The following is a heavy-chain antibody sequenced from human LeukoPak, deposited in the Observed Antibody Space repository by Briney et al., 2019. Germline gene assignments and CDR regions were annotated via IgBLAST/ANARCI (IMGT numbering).Heavy chain of an antibody. Sequence: ASVKVSCKASGYTFTGYYMRWVRQAPGQGLEWMGWINPHSGGTNYAQKFQGRVTMTGDTSISTAYMELNRLRSDDTAVYYCAKVVDTAMTDWGQGTLVTVSS. CDR2: INPHSGGT. V-gene: IGHV1-2*02. J-gene: IGHJ4*02. CDR3: AKVVDTAMTD. CDR1: GYTFTGYY. D-gene: IGHD5-18*01.